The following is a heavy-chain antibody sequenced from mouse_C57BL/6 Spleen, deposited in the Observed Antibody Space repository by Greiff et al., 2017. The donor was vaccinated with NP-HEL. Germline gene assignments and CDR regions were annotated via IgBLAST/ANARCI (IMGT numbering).Heavy chain of an antibody. V-gene: IGHV1-80*01. Sequence: VQLQESGAELVKPGASVKISCKASGYAFSSYWMNWVKQRPGKGLEWIGQIYPGDGDTNYNGKFKGKATLTADKSSSTAYMQLSSLTSEDSAVYFCARWGTTVVATDDYWGQGTTLTVSS. CDR3: ARWGTTVVATDDY. CDR1: GYAFSSYW. D-gene: IGHD1-1*01. CDR2: IYPGDGDT. J-gene: IGHJ2*01.